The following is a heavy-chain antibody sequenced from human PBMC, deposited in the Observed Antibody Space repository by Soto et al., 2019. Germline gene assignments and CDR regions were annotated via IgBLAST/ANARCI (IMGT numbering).Heavy chain of an antibody. D-gene: IGHD2-2*01. CDR3: TTDGGVVVPAARGDV. Sequence: VQLVESGGGLVKPGGSLRLSCAASGFTFSNAWMSWVRQAPGKGLEWVGRIKSKTDGGTTDYAAPVKGRFTISRDDSKNTLYLQMNSLKTEDTAVYYCTTDGGVVVPAARGDVWGQGTTVTVSS. CDR2: IKSKTDGGTT. V-gene: IGHV3-15*01. J-gene: IGHJ6*02. CDR1: GFTFSNAW.